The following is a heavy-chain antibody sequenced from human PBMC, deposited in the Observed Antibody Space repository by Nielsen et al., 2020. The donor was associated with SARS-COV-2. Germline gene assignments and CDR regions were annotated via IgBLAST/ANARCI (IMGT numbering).Heavy chain of an antibody. CDR3: ARALPEGAIHYDSSGYYSIHDAFDI. D-gene: IGHD3-22*01. V-gene: IGHV4-59*01. CDR2: ISYSGST. Sequence: SETLSLTCTVSGGSISTYYWSWIRQPPGKGLEWIGYISYSGSTNYNPSLKSRVTISPDTSKNQFSLKLSSVAAADTAVYYCARALPEGAIHYDSSGYYSIHDAFDIWGQGTMVTVSS. J-gene: IGHJ3*02. CDR1: GGSISTYY.